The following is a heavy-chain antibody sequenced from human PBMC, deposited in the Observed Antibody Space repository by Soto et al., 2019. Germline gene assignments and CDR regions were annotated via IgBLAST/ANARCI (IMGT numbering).Heavy chain of an antibody. CDR1: GFTFRPYT. V-gene: IGHV3-21*01. Sequence: EVQLVESGGGLVKPGGALRLSCISSGFTFRPYTMNWVRQAPGKWLEWVSGIRGFSPYTFYAESVKGRFTISRDNAKNSLYLQMNSLRAEDTAVDYCARDLGYDAHDYYYNAMDVWGQGTTVTVSS. J-gene: IGHJ6*02. D-gene: IGHD3-3*01. CDR3: ARDLGYDAHDYYYNAMDV. CDR2: IRGFSPYT.